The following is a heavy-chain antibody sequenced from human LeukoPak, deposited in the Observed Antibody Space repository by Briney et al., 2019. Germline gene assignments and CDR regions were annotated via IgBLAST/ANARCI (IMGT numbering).Heavy chain of an antibody. V-gene: IGHV3-7*01. CDR1: GFTFSSYW. J-gene: IGHJ6*03. D-gene: IGHD1-1*01. CDR2: IKQDGSEK. Sequence: HPGGSLRLSCAASGFTFSSYWMSWVRQAPGKGLEWVANIKQDGSEKYYVDSVKGRFTISRDNAKNSLYLQMNSLRAEDTAVYDCARATTGTTFLGYYYYYMDVWGKGTTVTVSS. CDR3: ARATTGTTFLGYYYYYMDV.